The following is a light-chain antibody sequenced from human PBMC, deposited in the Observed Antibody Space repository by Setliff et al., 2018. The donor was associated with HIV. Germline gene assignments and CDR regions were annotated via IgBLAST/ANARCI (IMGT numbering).Light chain of an antibody. Sequence: QSVLTQPASVSGSPGQSITISCTGTNSDIGGYNYASWYQQLPGEAPKLIIFQLINRPSGVSDRFSGSKSGNTASLTISGLQAEDEADYYCSASRPSRTLVVFGTGTRVTVL. CDR2: QLI. CDR1: NSDIGGYNY. V-gene: IGLV2-14*01. CDR3: SASRPSRTLVV. J-gene: IGLJ1*01.